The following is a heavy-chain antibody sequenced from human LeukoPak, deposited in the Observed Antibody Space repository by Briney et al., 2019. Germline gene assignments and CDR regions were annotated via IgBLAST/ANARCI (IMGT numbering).Heavy chain of an antibody. V-gene: IGHV3-23*01. CDR1: GFTFSSYA. J-gene: IGHJ4*02. D-gene: IGHD6-19*01. Sequence: PGGSLRLSCAASGFTFSSYAMSWVRQAPGKGLEWVSAISGSGGSTYYADSVKGRFAISRDNSKNTLYLQMNSLRAEDTAVYYCAKDTAVAGTVDYWGQGTLVTVSS. CDR3: AKDTAVAGTVDY. CDR2: ISGSGGST.